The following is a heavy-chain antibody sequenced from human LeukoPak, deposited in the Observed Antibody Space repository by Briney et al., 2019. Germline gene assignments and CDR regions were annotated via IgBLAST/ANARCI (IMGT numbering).Heavy chain of an antibody. D-gene: IGHD6-19*01. CDR2: ISYDGSNK. V-gene: IGHV3-30*19. J-gene: IGHJ5*02. CDR3: ARDAAVAGAVNWFDP. CDR1: GFTFSTYG. Sequence: QPGRSLRLSCVASGFTFSTYGMHWVRQAPGKGLEWVAVISYDGSNKYYADSVKGRFTISRDTSKNTLYLQMNSLRAEDTAVYYCARDAAVAGAVNWFDPWGQGTLVTVSS.